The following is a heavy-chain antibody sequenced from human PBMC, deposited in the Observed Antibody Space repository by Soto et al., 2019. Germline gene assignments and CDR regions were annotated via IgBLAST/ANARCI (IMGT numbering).Heavy chain of an antibody. V-gene: IGHV1-69*01. CDR2: IIPVLGNA. D-gene: IGHD3-9*01. J-gene: IGHJ4*02. Sequence: QVQLVQSGAQVKKPGSSVKVSCTASGGTFGRYTISWVRQAPGQGLEWMGGIIPVLGNANLAQKFQDRVTFTADESTCTAYMELSSLSSEDTAVYYCARGSDILTGTHAPFAHWGQGTLVTVSS. CDR3: ARGSDILTGTHAPFAH. CDR1: GGTFGRYT.